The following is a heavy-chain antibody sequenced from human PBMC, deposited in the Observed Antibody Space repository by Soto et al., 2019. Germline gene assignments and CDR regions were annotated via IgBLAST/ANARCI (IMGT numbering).Heavy chain of an antibody. V-gene: IGHV3-23*01. Sequence: EVQLLESGGGLVQPGGSLRLSCAASGFTFSSYAMSWVRQAPGKGLEWVSAISGSGGSTYYADSVKGRFTISRDNSKNTLYLQMNSLRAEDTAVYYRAKVISGGYCSGGSCYSVVKDGMDVWGQGTTVTVSS. J-gene: IGHJ6*02. CDR2: ISGSGGST. CDR3: AKVISGGYCSGGSCYSVVKDGMDV. CDR1: GFTFSSYA. D-gene: IGHD2-15*01.